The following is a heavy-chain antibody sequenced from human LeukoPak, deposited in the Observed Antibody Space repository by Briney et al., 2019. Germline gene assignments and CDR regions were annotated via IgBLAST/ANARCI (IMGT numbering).Heavy chain of an antibody. CDR1: GGSISNYY. CDR2: LYYSGST. Sequence: PSETLSPTCTVSGGSISNYYWSWIRQPPGKGLEWIGYLYYSGSTNYNPSLKSRVTISGDTSKNQFSLKLTSVTAADTAVYYCARGLGSRYYFNSWGQGTLVTVSS. J-gene: IGHJ4*02. D-gene: IGHD3-10*01. V-gene: IGHV4-59*01. CDR3: ARGLGSRYYFNS.